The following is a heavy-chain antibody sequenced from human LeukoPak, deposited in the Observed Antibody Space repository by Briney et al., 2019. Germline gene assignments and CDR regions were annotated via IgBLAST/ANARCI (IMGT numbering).Heavy chain of an antibody. CDR3: ARSPSSQPFDY. CDR2: IYYSGST. D-gene: IGHD2-2*01. V-gene: IGHV4-31*03. Sequence: SQTLSLTCTVSGGSISSGGYYWSWTRQHPGKGLEWIGYIYYSGSTYYNPSLKSRVTISVDTSKNQFSLKLSSVTAADTAVYYCARSPSSQPFDYWGQGTLVTVYS. CDR1: GGSISSGGYY. J-gene: IGHJ4*02.